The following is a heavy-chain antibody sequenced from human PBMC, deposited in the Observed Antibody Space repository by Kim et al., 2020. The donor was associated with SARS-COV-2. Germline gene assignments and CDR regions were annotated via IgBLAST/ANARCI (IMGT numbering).Heavy chain of an antibody. Sequence: NPPLKSRVNISVDTSKNQFSLKLSSVTAADTAVYYCARDGPLSGYYPFEDWGQGTLVTVSS. CDR3: ARDGPLSGYYPFED. V-gene: IGHV4-59*01. J-gene: IGHJ4*02. D-gene: IGHD3-22*01.